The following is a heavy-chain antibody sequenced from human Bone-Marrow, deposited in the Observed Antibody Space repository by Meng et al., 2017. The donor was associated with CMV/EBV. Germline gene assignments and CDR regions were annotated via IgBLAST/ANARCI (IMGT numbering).Heavy chain of an antibody. CDR3: ARRIAARPNAFDI. J-gene: IGHJ3*02. D-gene: IGHD6-6*01. V-gene: IGHV4-34*01. CDR2: INHSGST. Sequence: GSLRLSCAVYGGSFSGYYWTWIRQSPGKGLEWIGEINHSGSTKSNPSLMSRVTMSVDTSQNQFSLHLSSVTAADTAVYYCARRIAARPNAFDIWGQGTMVTVSS. CDR1: GGSFSGYY.